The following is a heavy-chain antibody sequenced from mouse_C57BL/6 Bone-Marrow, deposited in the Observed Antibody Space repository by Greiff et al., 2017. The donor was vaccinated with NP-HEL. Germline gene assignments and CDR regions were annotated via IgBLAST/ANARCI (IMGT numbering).Heavy chain of an antibody. CDR3: ARAGYDGYPWFAY. J-gene: IGHJ3*01. V-gene: IGHV5-17*01. D-gene: IGHD2-3*01. CDR1: GFTFSDYG. CDR2: ISSGSSTI. Sequence: EVQLVESGGGLVKPGGSLKLSCAASGFTFSDYGMHWVRQAPEKGLEWVAYISSGSSTIYYADTVKGRFPISRDNAKNTLFLQMTSLRSEDTAMYYCARAGYDGYPWFAYWGQGTLVTVSA.